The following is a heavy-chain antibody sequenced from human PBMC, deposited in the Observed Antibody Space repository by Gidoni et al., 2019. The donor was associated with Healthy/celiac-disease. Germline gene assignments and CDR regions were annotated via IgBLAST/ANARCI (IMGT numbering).Heavy chain of an antibody. D-gene: IGHD6-19*01. V-gene: IGHV4-59*01. CDR3: ARRSIAVAGRSATEPWYFDY. Sequence: QVQLQESGPGLVKPSETLSLTCTVSGGSISSYYWSWIRQPPGKGLEWIGYIYYSGSTNYNPSLKSRVTISVDTSKNQFSLKLSSVTAADTAVYYCARRSIAVAGRSATEPWYFDYWGQGTLVTVSS. J-gene: IGHJ4*02. CDR1: GGSISSYY. CDR2: IYYSGST.